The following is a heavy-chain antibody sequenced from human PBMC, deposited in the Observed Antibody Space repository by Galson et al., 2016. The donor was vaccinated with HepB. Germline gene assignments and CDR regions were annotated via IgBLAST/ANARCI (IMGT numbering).Heavy chain of an antibody. V-gene: IGHV4-34*01. CDR3: ARCSNYYFDSSDYYHRALYFYC. CDR1: GGSFSSYY. J-gene: IGHJ4*02. CDR2: INHSGST. Sequence: ETLYLTCAVYGGSFSSYYWSWIRKPPGKGLERIGGINHSGSTNYNPSLKSRGTISLDTSKTQFSLKLNSGTAADTAVYYCARCSNYYFDSSDYYHRALYFYCGGQGTLVTFSS. D-gene: IGHD3-22*01.